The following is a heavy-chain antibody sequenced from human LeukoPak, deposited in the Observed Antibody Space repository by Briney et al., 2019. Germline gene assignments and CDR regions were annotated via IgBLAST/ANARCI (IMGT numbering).Heavy chain of an antibody. D-gene: IGHD2-15*01. Sequence: GGSLRLSCAASGFTFSSYWMHWVRQAPGKGLVWVSRINSDGSNTNYADSVRGRFTISRDNAKTTLYLQMNSLRVEDTAIYYCAKGCGGSCYSEFDYWGQGTLVTVSS. CDR1: GFTFSSYW. CDR2: INSDGSNT. CDR3: AKGCGGSCYSEFDY. J-gene: IGHJ4*02. V-gene: IGHV3-74*01.